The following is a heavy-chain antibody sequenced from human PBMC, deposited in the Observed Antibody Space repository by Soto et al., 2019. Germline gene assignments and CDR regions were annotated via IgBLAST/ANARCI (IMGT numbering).Heavy chain of an antibody. CDR3: ARDPDSSGAYFDY. V-gene: IGHV3-13*01. CDR2: IGTAGDT. Sequence: GGSLRLSCAASGFTFSSYDMHWVRQATGKGLEWVSAIGTAGDTYYPGSVKGRFTISRENAKSSLYLQMNSLRAGDTAVYYCARDPDSSGAYFDYWGQGTLVTVSS. J-gene: IGHJ4*02. CDR1: GFTFSSYD. D-gene: IGHD2-15*01.